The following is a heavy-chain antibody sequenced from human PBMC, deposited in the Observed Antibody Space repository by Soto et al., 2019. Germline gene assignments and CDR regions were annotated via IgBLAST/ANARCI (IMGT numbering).Heavy chain of an antibody. D-gene: IGHD1-26*01. CDR3: ARDRRGATFDAFDI. Sequence: SETLSLTCTVSGGSVSSCSYYWIWLRQPPGKGLDGIGYLYYSGSTNYNPSLKSRVTISGDTSKNKFYLKLSSVTAADTAVYYCARDRRGATFDAFDIWGQGTMVTVSS. J-gene: IGHJ3*02. V-gene: IGHV4-61*01. CDR2: LYYSGST. CDR1: GGSVSSCSYY.